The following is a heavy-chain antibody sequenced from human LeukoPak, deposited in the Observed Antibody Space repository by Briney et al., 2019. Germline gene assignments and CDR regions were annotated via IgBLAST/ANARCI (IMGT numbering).Heavy chain of an antibody. D-gene: IGHD6-19*01. CDR2: IRSKANSYAT. V-gene: IGHV3-73*01. J-gene: IGHJ3*02. CDR3: TRSSGWLYDAFDI. Sequence: VGSLRLSCAASGFTFSGSAMHWVRQASGKGLEWVGRIRSKANSYATAYAASVKGRLTISRDDSKNTAYLQMNSLKTEDTDVYYCTRSSGWLYDAFDIWGQGTMVTVSS. CDR1: GFTFSGSA.